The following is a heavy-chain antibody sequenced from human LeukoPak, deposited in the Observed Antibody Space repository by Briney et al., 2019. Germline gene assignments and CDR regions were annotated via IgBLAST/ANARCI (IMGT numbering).Heavy chain of an antibody. CDR1: GFTFSSYA. CDR2: ISGSGGST. CDR3: ARASFWFDYSGYYFDF. V-gene: IGHV3-23*01. Sequence: GGSLRLSCAASGFTFSSYALSWVRQAPGKGLEWVSTISGSGGSTYYADSVKGRFTISRDNSKNTLSLQMNSLRAEDTAVYYCARASFWFDYSGYYFDFWGQGTLVTVSS. J-gene: IGHJ4*02. D-gene: IGHD2-15*01.